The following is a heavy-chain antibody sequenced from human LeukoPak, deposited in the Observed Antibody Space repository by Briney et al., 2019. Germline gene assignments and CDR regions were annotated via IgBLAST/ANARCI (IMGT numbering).Heavy chain of an antibody. CDR2: ISSSSSTI. D-gene: IGHD5-18*01. J-gene: IGHJ4*02. CDR3: ARDHSYGYFFDY. V-gene: IGHV3-48*02. Sequence: GGSLRLSCTAAGFTFSTYAMGWARQAPGKGLEWVSYISSSSSTIYYADSVKGRFTISRDNAKNSLYLQMNSLRDEDTAVYYCARDHSYGYFFDYWGQGTLVTVSS. CDR1: GFTFSTYA.